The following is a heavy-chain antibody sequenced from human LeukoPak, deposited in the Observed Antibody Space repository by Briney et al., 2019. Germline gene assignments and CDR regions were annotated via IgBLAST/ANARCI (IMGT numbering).Heavy chain of an antibody. CDR2: IYYSGST. Sequence: SETLSLTCTVSGGSISGYYWSWIRQPPGKGMELIGYIYYSGSTSYNPSLKSRVTISVDTSKNQFYLKVRSVTAADTAVYYCARDRLDYTVGGDAFDIRGQGTMVTVSS. CDR1: GGSISGYY. D-gene: IGHD4-11*01. CDR3: ARDRLDYTVGGDAFDI. J-gene: IGHJ3*02. V-gene: IGHV4-59*01.